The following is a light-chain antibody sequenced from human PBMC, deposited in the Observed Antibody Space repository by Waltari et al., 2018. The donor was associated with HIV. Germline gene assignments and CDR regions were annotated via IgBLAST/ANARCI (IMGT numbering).Light chain of an antibody. CDR3: QQVNSFPIT. Sequence: DIQMTKSPSSVSASVGDRVTITCRASQGIGTWLAWYQQKLGQAPKLLIYSASYLQSGVPARFSGSGSGTSFTLAISSLQPEDFATYYCQQVNSFPITFGQGTRLEIK. CDR2: SAS. V-gene: IGKV1-12*01. J-gene: IGKJ5*01. CDR1: QGIGTW.